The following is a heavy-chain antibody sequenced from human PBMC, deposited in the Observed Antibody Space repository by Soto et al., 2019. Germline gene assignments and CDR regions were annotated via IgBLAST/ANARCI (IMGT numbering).Heavy chain of an antibody. V-gene: IGHV4-61*01. CDR1: GTSVSSTSYH. J-gene: IGHJ4*02. Sequence: QVQLQESGPGLVKPSETLSLTCTVSGTSVSSTSYHWVWIRQPPGKGLEWIGNIYYRGSTNYSPSLKSRVTISVDTSKNQFSLKLNAVHPADTAVYYCANRVGATPPRDWGQGTLVTVSS. CDR2: IYYRGST. D-gene: IGHD1-26*01. CDR3: ANRVGATPPRD.